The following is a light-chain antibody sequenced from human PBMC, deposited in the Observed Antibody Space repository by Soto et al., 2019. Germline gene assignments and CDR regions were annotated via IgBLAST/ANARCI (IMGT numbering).Light chain of an antibody. Sequence: QSALTQPPSVSGSPGQSVTISCTGTSSDVGKYDRVSWYQQPPGTAPKLIIYEGTNRPSGVPARFSGSKSGNTAALTISGLQAEDEADYYCSSYTSTSRYVFGAGTKLTVL. V-gene: IGLV2-18*02. CDR2: EGT. J-gene: IGLJ1*01. CDR1: SSDVGKYDR. CDR3: SSYTSTSRYV.